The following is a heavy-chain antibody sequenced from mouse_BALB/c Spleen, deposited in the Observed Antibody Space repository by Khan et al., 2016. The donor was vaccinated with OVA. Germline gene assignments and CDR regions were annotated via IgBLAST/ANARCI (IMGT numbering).Heavy chain of an antibody. CDR1: GYSITSDYA. CDR2: ISYSGRT. J-gene: IGHJ2*01. V-gene: IGHV3-2*02. Sequence: EVQLQESGPGLVKPSQSLSLTCTVTGYSITSDYAWNWIRQFPGNKLEWMGYISYSGRTSYNPSLKSRISITRDTSKNQFFLQLNPVTTEDTATYSCARSVTITTVVATDFDYWGQGTTLTVSS. CDR3: ARSVTITTVVATDFDY. D-gene: IGHD1-1*01.